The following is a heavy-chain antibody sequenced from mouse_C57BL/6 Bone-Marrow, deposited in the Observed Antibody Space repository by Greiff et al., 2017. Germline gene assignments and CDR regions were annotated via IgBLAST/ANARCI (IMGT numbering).Heavy chain of an antibody. J-gene: IGHJ2*01. CDR1: GFNIKDDY. CDR2: IDPENGDT. V-gene: IGHV14-4*01. CDR3: ARGEGDY. Sequence: VHVKQPGAELVRPGASVKLSCTASGFNIKDDYMHWVKQRPEQGLEWIGWIDPENGDTEYASKFQGKATITADTSSNTAYLQLSSLTSGDTAVYYCARGEGDYWGQGTTLTVSS.